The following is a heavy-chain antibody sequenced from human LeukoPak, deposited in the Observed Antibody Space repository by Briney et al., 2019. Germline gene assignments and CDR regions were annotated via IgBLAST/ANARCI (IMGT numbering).Heavy chain of an antibody. CDR3: ATDTAMFMRAGGNY. Sequence: PGGSLRLSCAASGFTFSSYWMHWVRQAPGKGLVWVSRINSDGSSTRYADSVKGRFTISRDNAKNTLYLQMNSLRGEDTAVYYCATDTAMFMRAGGNYWGQGSLVTVSS. J-gene: IGHJ4*02. D-gene: IGHD5-18*01. CDR2: INSDGSST. V-gene: IGHV3-74*01. CDR1: GFTFSSYW.